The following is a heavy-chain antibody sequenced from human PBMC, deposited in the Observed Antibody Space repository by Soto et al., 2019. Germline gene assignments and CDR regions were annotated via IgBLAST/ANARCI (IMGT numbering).Heavy chain of an antibody. CDR1: GYTFTSYG. Sequence: QVQLVQSGAEVKKPGASVKVSCKASGYTFTSYGISWVRQAPGQGLEWMGWISAYNGNTNYAQKLQGRVTMTTDTSTSTAYMELRSMRADDTAVYYCARDLSPYGDYVGFDYWGQGTLVTVSS. V-gene: IGHV1-18*01. CDR2: ISAYNGNT. CDR3: ARDLSPYGDYVGFDY. D-gene: IGHD4-17*01. J-gene: IGHJ4*02.